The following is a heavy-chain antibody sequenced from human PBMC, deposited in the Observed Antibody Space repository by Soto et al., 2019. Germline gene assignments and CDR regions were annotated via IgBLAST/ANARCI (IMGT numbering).Heavy chain of an antibody. CDR3: ARSSRGVVTANDGMDV. D-gene: IGHD2-21*02. V-gene: IGHV4-34*01. CDR1: GGSFSGYY. Sequence: SETRSLTCAVYGGSFSGYYWSWIRQPPGKGLEWIGEINHSGSTNYNPSLKSRVTISVDTSKNQLSLKLSSVTAADTAVYYCARSSRGVVTANDGMDVWGQGTTVT. CDR2: INHSGST. J-gene: IGHJ6*02.